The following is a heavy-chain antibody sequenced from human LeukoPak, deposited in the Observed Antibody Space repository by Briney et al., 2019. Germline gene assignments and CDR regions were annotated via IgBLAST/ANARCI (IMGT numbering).Heavy chain of an antibody. CDR2: INPNSGGT. V-gene: IGHV1-2*02. CDR3: ARENDGSGYYGY. Sequence: ASVKVSCKASGYTFTGYYMHWVRQAPGQGLEWMGWINPNSGGTNYAQKFRGRVTMTRDTSISTAYMELSRLRSDDTAVYYCARENDGSGYYGYWGQGTLVTVSS. D-gene: IGHD3-3*01. J-gene: IGHJ4*02. CDR1: GYTFTGYY.